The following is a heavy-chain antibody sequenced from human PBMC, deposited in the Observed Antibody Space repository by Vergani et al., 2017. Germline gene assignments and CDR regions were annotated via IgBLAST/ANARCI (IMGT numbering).Heavy chain of an antibody. V-gene: IGHV3-23*01. CDR1: GFTFIMYA. CDR2: LSASDRRT. Sequence: EVQLLESGGDLVQPGGSLRLSCAASGFTFIMYAMSWVRQAPGKGLEWVSTLSASDRRTHYADSVKGRFTISRDISKNTLFLHMNSLRPEDTAVYYCAKVGRSEVAGTCGAFDIWGQGTMVTVSS. D-gene: IGHD6-19*01. CDR3: AKVGRSEVAGTCGAFDI. J-gene: IGHJ3*02.